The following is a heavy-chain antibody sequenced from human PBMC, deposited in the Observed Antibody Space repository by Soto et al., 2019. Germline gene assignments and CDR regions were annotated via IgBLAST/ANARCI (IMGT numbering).Heavy chain of an antibody. CDR1: ASSITDASY. CDR2: SHHGGGT. D-gene: IGHD6-13*01. J-gene: IGHJ4*02. CDR3: ARVLSLGSTWYFDY. Sequence: KTSETLSLTCTVSASSITDASYWGWIRQPPGKGLEWIGASHHGGGTYYNPPLKSRVTISVDPSKNQLSLKLTSVVAADAAVYYCARVLSLGSTWYFDYWGRGTQVTVSS. V-gene: IGHV4-38-2*02.